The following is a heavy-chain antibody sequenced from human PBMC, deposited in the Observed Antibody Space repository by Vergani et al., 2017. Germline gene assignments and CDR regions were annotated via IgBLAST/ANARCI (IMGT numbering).Heavy chain of an antibody. Sequence: VQLLQSEGAVVQPGGSLRFSCVASGFPFSSHATSWVRQGHGQGLEWVSSIKSTDDSTHYADSGKGRFTISRDNTKNTLYLQMNSLRVEDTAVYYCGTGSNNYNWGQGTLVTVSS. J-gene: IGHJ4*02. CDR2: IKSTDDST. CDR1: GFPFSSHA. D-gene: IGHD5-24*01. CDR3: GTGSNNYN. V-gene: IGHV3-23*01.